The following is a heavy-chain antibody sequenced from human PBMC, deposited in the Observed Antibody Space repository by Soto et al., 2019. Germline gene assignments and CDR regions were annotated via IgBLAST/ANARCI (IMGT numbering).Heavy chain of an antibody. J-gene: IGHJ6*02. D-gene: IGHD2-2*01. V-gene: IGHV1-3*01. CDR2: INAGNGNT. CDR1: GYSFTSYA. CDR3: ARGVENIVVVLDVFGYYGMDV. Sequence: ASVRVSCKASGYSFTSYAIYWVRQAPGQRLEWMGWINAGNGNTKYSQKLQGRVTFTGDTSASTAHMEPSSLRSEDTAVYFCARGVENIVVVLDVFGYYGMDVWGQGTTVTVSS.